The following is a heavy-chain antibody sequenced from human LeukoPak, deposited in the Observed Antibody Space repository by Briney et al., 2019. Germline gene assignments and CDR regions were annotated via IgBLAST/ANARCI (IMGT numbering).Heavy chain of an antibody. Sequence: SETLSLTCTVSGASLNPYYWGGFRKPAGKELEWIGRIFPSGLTNYNPSLKSRVTMSVDTSKNQFSLKLTSVTAADTAVYYCAKDRSSRFSMDWFDPWGQGTLVTVFS. CDR1: GASLNPYY. V-gene: IGHV4-4*07. J-gene: IGHJ5*02. D-gene: IGHD6-13*01. CDR2: IFPSGLT. CDR3: AKDRSSRFSMDWFDP.